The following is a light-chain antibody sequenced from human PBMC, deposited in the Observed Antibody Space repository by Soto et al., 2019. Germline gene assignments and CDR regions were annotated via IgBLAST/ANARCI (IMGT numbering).Light chain of an antibody. V-gene: IGKV1-12*01. J-gene: IGKJ4*01. CDR3: QQAYSVPLT. CDR2: GAS. CDR1: QGLGVW. Sequence: DIPMTQSPSSVSASVGDRVTITCRASQGLGVWLGWYQQKPGKAPQLLIFGASGLQTGVPSRFSGSGSGTDFTITISSLQPEDFATYYCQQAYSVPLTFGGGTKVEIK.